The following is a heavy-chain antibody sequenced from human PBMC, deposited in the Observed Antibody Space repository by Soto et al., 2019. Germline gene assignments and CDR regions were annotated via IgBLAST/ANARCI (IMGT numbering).Heavy chain of an antibody. Sequence: GESLKISCNGVGYKFGSSWIGLVRQMPGKGLEWMGIIKPGTSDIRYSPSCRGHVTISADEAVSTAYLQWSSLKASDTAMYYCARQLSHICDSWGQGTLVTVSS. V-gene: IGHV5-51*01. D-gene: IGHD3-3*02. CDR1: GYKFGSSW. CDR3: ARQLSHICDS. J-gene: IGHJ4*02. CDR2: IKPGTSDI.